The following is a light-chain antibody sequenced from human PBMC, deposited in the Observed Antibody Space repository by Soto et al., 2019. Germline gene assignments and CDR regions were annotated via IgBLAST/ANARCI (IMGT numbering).Light chain of an antibody. V-gene: IGKV3-20*01. J-gene: IGKJ1*01. CDR1: QSVSSSY. Sequence: EIVLTQSPGTLSLSPGERATLSCRASQSVSSSYLAWYQQKPGQAPRLLIYGASSRATGIPDRFSGSGSGTDFTLTISRLEPEDVAVYYCQQYDSSLWTFGQGTKVEIK. CDR3: QQYDSSLWT. CDR2: GAS.